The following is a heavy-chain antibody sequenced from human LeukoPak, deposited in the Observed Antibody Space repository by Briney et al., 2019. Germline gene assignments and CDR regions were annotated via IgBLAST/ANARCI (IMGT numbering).Heavy chain of an antibody. CDR1: GGSISSYY. J-gene: IGHJ6*02. V-gene: IGHV4-59*01. Sequence: PSETLSLTCTVSGGSISSYYWSWIRQPPEKGLEWIGYIYYSGSTNYNPSLKSRVTISVDTSKNQFSLKLSSVTAADTAVYYCARGLGRYYYYGMDVWGQGTTVTVSS. CDR2: IYYSGST. D-gene: IGHD5-12*01. CDR3: ARGLGRYYYYGMDV.